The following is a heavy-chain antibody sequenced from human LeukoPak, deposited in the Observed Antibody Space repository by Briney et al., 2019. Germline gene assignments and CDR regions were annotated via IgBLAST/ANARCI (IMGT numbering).Heavy chain of an antibody. CDR1: GFTFSRYW. D-gene: IGHD3-22*01. CDR3: ARGYDSSGYYYADAFDI. CDR2: INSDVSST. J-gene: IGHJ3*02. V-gene: IGHV3-74*01. Sequence: GGSLRLSCAASGFTFSRYWMHWVRQAPGKGLVWVSRINSDVSSTSYADSVKGRFTISRDNAKNTLYLQMDSLRAEDTAVYYCARGYDSSGYYYADAFDIWGQGTTVTVSS.